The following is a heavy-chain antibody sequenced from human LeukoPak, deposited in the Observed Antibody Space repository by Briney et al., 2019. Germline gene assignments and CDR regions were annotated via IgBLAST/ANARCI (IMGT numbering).Heavy chain of an antibody. CDR3: ARLIFGVVNDAFDI. V-gene: IGHV4-59*08. CDR2: IYYSGST. D-gene: IGHD3-3*01. J-gene: IGHJ3*02. Sequence: PSETLSLTCTVSGGSISSYYRSWTRQPPGKGLEWIGYIYYSGSTNYNPSLKSRVTISVDTSKNQFSLKLSSVTAADTAVYYCARLIFGVVNDAFDIWGQGTMVTVSS. CDR1: GGSISSYY.